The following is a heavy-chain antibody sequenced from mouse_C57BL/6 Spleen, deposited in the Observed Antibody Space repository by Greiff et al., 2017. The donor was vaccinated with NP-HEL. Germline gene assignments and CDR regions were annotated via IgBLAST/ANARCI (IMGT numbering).Heavy chain of an antibody. CDR1: GYAFSSSW. CDR3: ALYYDYDGPYYYAMCY. V-gene: IGHV1-82*01. Sequence: QVQLQQSGPELVKPGASVKISCKASGYAFSSSWMTWVKQRPGTGLEWIGRIYPGDSDTNYNRKFKGKATLTADKSSRTAYMQLSSLKSEDSAVYFFALYYDYDGPYYYAMCYWGQGPSVTVSS. J-gene: IGHJ4*01. D-gene: IGHD2-4*01. CDR2: IYPGDSDT.